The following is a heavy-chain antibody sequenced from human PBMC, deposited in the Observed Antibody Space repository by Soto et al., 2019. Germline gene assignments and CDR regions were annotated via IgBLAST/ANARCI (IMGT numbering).Heavy chain of an antibody. D-gene: IGHD3-16*01. CDR1: RGSFSYFL. Sequence: QVQLQQWGGGLLKPSETLSLTCGLHRGSFSYFLWSWIRQPPGKGLEWIGEIHTSGSTNYNPSLRSRVTMSIDTSAMQFSLTLNSVTAADTAVYYCARGGGNPASTNDFWGQGALVTVSS. CDR2: IHTSGST. J-gene: IGHJ4*02. V-gene: IGHV4-34*01. CDR3: ARGGGNPASTNDF.